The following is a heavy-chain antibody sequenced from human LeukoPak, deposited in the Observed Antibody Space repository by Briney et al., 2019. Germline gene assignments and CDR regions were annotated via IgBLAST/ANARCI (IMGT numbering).Heavy chain of an antibody. Sequence: GGSLRLSCAASGFTFSSYDMSWVRQAPGKGLEWVSLIYSGSSTYYADSVKGRFTISRDKSKNTLYLQMSSLRVEDTAVYYCAMGAIVATIDYWGQGTLVTVSS. J-gene: IGHJ4*02. V-gene: IGHV3-66*01. CDR1: GFTFSSYD. D-gene: IGHD5-12*01. CDR3: AMGAIVATIDY. CDR2: IYSGSST.